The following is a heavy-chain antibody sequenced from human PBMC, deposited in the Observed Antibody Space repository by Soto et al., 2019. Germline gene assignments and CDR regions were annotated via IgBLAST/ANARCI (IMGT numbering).Heavy chain of an antibody. CDR1: GDSVSSNSAA. D-gene: IGHD2-2*02. Sequence: PSQTLSLTCAISGDSVSSNSAAWNWIRQSPSRGLEWLGRTYYRSKWYNDYAVSVKSRITINPDTSKNQFSLQLNSVTPEDTAVYYCARGLLGYCSSTGCYTVDYWGQGTLVTVSS. CDR2: TYYRSKWYN. CDR3: ARGLLGYCSSTGCYTVDY. J-gene: IGHJ4*02. V-gene: IGHV6-1*01.